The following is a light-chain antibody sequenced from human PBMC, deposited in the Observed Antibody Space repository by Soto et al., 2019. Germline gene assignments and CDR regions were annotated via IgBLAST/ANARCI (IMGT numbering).Light chain of an antibody. CDR3: QQYHGYPWP. V-gene: IGKV1-5*03. CDR1: QSLNDW. CDR2: NAS. J-gene: IGKJ1*01. Sequence: DIQVTQSPSTLSASVGDRVTITCRASQSLNDWLAWYQQTPGQAPKLLIYNASGLESGVPSRFSGSGSGTEFTLTISSLQPDDFATYYCQQYHGYPWPVGQGTKVEIK.